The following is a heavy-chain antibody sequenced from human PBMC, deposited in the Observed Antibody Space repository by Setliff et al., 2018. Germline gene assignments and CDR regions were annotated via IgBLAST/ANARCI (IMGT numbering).Heavy chain of an antibody. D-gene: IGHD3-3*01. J-gene: IGHJ4*02. CDR2: IKQDGGEK. Sequence: HPGGSLRLSCAASGFTFSSYWMSWVRQAPGKGLEWVANIKQDGGEKYYVGSVKGRFTISRDNANNLLYLHMSSLRAEDTAVYFCARIFLYGTSWYFDNWGQGTLVTVSS. V-gene: IGHV3-7*03. CDR1: GFTFSSYW. CDR3: ARIFLYGTSWYFDN.